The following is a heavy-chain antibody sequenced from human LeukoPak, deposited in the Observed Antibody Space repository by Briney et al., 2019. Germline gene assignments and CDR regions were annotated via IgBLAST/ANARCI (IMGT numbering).Heavy chain of an antibody. Sequence: GGSLRLSCAVSGFTFSDHYMGWIRQAPGKGLEWVSYITDNGRKTYYADSVKGRFTISRDNAKNSLYLQMSSLRAEDTAVYYCARGYSGTYRFGYWGQGTLVTVSS. J-gene: IGHJ4*02. V-gene: IGHV3-11*04. D-gene: IGHD1-26*01. CDR2: ITDNGRKT. CDR3: ARGYSGTYRFGY. CDR1: GFTFSDHY.